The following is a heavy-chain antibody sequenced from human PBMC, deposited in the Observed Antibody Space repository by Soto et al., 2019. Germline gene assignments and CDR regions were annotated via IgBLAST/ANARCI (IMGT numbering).Heavy chain of an antibody. CDR3: ARVGHGIYYYGMDV. D-gene: IGHD1-20*01. Sequence: KLSETLSLTCAVSGGSISSGGYSWSWIRQPPGKGLEWIGYIYHSGSTYYNPSLKSRVTISVDRSKNQFSLKLSSVTAADTAVYYCARVGHGIYYYGMDVWGQGTTVTVS. CDR2: IYHSGST. V-gene: IGHV4-30-2*01. J-gene: IGHJ6*02. CDR1: GGSISSGGYS.